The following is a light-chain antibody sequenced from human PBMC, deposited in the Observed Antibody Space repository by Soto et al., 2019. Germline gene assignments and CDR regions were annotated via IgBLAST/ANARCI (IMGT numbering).Light chain of an antibody. CDR1: QRVANNY. J-gene: IGKJ1*01. CDR3: QQYGGSSLT. V-gene: IGKV3-20*01. CDR2: GAS. Sequence: EIVLTQSPGTLSLSPGARATLSCRASQRVANNYLAWYQQKPGQAPRLLIYGASTRATGLPERFRGSGSGTAITLTISRLEPEDFAVYYCQQYGGSSLTFGQGTKVEIK.